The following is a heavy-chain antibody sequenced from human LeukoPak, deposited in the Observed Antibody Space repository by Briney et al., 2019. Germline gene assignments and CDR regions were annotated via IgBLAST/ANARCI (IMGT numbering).Heavy chain of an antibody. V-gene: IGHV3-30*03. Sequence: GGSLRLSCAASGFTFSSYGMHWVRQAPGKGLEWVAVISYDGSNKYYADSVKGRFTISRDNSKNTLYLQMNSLRSEDTAVYYCARASLNSSGFKSGFDYWGQGTLVTVSS. J-gene: IGHJ4*02. CDR3: ARASLNSSGFKSGFDY. CDR2: ISYDGSNK. D-gene: IGHD3-22*01. CDR1: GFTFSSYG.